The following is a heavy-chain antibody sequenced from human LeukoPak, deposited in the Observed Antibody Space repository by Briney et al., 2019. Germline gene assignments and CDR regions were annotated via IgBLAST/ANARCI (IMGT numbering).Heavy chain of an antibody. CDR1: GFAFDDYG. J-gene: IGHJ6*02. Sequence: GGSLRLSCAVSGFAFDDYGMHWVRQAPGKGLEWVSAINFNGDSTAYADSVKGRFTISRDNSKNSLFLELSSLRPEDTALYYCAKDLRASNTYFFYVLDVWGQGTTVTVSS. V-gene: IGHV3-9*01. D-gene: IGHD2-21*01. CDR3: AKDLRASNTYFFYVLDV. CDR2: INFNGDST.